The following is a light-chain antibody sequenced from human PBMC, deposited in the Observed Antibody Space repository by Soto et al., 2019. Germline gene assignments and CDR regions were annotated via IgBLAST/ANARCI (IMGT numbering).Light chain of an antibody. V-gene: IGKV1-5*01. CDR2: DAS. J-gene: IGKJ1*01. CDR3: QQFKSTYPT. Sequence: DLQLTKSPSTLSASGGDRGSISCRASQNVSNWLAWYQQRPGKAPKFLIYDASSLASGVPSRFSGGGSGTEFTLTISSLQPDDFGTYYCQQFKSTYPTFRQGTKVYIK. CDR1: QNVSNW.